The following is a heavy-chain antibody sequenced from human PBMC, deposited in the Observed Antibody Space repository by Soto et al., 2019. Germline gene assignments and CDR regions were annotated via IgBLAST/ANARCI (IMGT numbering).Heavy chain of an antibody. Sequence: SVKVSCKASGGTFSSYAISWVRQAPGQGLEWMGGIIPIFGTANCAQKFQGRVTITADESTSTAYMELSSLRSEDTAVYYCASPLWLRRDYYYGMDVWGQGTTVTVS. D-gene: IGHD5-18*01. CDR3: ASPLWLRRDYYYGMDV. CDR2: IIPIFGTA. J-gene: IGHJ6*02. CDR1: GGTFSSYA. V-gene: IGHV1-69*13.